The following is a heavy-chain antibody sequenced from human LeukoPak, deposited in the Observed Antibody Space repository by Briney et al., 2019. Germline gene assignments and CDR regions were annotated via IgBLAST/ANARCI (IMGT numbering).Heavy chain of an antibody. D-gene: IGHD3-22*01. V-gene: IGHV4-31*03. CDR2: IYYSGST. CDR1: GGSISSGGYY. J-gene: IGHJ3*02. Sequence: SETLSLTCTVSGGSISSGGYYWSWIRQHPGKGLEWIGYIYYSGSTYYNPSLKSRVTISVDTSKNQFSLKLSSVTAADTAVYYCARGCYYDSSGYYYLNAFDIWGQGTMVTVSS. CDR3: ARGCYYDSSGYYYLNAFDI.